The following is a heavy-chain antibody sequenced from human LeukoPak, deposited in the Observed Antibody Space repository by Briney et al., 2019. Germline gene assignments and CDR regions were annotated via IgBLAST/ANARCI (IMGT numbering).Heavy chain of an antibody. Sequence: GGSLRLSCAASGFTFSSYWMSWVRQAPGKGLEWVANIKQDGSEKYYVDSVKGRFTISRDNAKNSLYLQMNSLRAEDTAVYYCARVSEYSSGWGAYYYYYMDVWGKGTTVTISS. CDR2: IKQDGSEK. J-gene: IGHJ6*03. CDR3: ARVSEYSSGWGAYYYYYMDV. D-gene: IGHD6-19*01. CDR1: GFTFSSYW. V-gene: IGHV3-7*01.